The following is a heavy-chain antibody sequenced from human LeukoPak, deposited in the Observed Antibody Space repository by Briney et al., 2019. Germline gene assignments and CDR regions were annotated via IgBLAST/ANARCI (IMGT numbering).Heavy chain of an antibody. D-gene: IGHD6-19*01. V-gene: IGHV1-18*01. CDR1: GYTFTTYG. J-gene: IGHJ6*03. CDR3: ARATRSFYYYMDV. CDR2: INPHNGNT. Sequence: ASVKVSCKASGYTFTTYGVTWVRQAPGQGLEWVAWINPHNGNTNYAQNLQGRATVTTDASTSTAYMESRNLRSDDTALYYCARATRSFYYYMDVWGKGTTVTVS.